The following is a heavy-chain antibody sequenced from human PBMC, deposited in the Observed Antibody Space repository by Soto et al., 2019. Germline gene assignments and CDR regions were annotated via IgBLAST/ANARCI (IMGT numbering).Heavy chain of an antibody. Sequence: GGSLRLSCAASGFTFSSYEMNWVRQAPGKGLEWVSYISSSGSTIYYADSVKGRFTISRDNAKNSLYLQMNSLRAEDTAVYYCASGYPIVGATNASFDIWGQGTMVTVSS. J-gene: IGHJ3*02. D-gene: IGHD1-26*01. CDR2: ISSSGSTI. CDR3: ASGYPIVGATNASFDI. V-gene: IGHV3-48*03. CDR1: GFTFSSYE.